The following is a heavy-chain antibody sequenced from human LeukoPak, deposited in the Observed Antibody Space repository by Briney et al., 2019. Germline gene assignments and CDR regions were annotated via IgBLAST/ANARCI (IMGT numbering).Heavy chain of an antibody. CDR1: GFTFSRYW. J-gene: IGHJ5*02. CDR3: ARDDGFSRYSS. V-gene: IGHV3-7*01. CDR2: IKEDGSEK. Sequence: GGSLRLSCAASGFTFSRYWLNWIRQTPGKGPEWVASIKEDGSEKYYVDSVKGRFTISIDNAKKSLHLQMNSLRAEDTAAYYCARDDGFSRYSSWGQGTLVTVSS. D-gene: IGHD3/OR15-3a*01.